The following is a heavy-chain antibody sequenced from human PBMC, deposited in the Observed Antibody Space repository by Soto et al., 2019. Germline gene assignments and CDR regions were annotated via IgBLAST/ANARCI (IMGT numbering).Heavy chain of an antibody. V-gene: IGHV3-21*01. J-gene: IGHJ4*02. D-gene: IGHD1-1*01. CDR1: GFTLSIYS. Sequence: PGGSLRLSCAASGFTLSIYSMSWVRQAPGKGLEWVSSIDFRRGSTYYADSVKGRFTISRDNTKNSVFLQLNSLRAEDTAVYYCASQEVEPPPYYFDFWGQGTLVTVSS. CDR2: IDFRRGST. CDR3: ASQEVEPPPYYFDF.